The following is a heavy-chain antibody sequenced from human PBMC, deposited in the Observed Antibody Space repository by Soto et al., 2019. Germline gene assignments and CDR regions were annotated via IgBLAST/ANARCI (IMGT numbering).Heavy chain of an antibody. CDR3: ARARVSTPRLDTPFAI. Sequence: GSEGRFIDYGGAGMSTINGKGLEYMGIIYPGDSDTRYSPSFQGQVTISADKSINIAYLQWTSLKASDTAIYYFARARVSTPRLDTPFAIWGQGTIVTVSP. CDR2: IYPGDSDT. V-gene: IGHV5-51*01. CDR1: EGRFIDYG. J-gene: IGHJ3*02. D-gene: IGHD2-21*01.